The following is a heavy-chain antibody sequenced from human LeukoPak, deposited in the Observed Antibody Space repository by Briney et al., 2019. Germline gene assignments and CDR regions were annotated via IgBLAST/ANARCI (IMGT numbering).Heavy chain of an antibody. CDR3: ARVSDGWYGN. D-gene: IGHD6-19*01. Sequence: SETLSLTCTVSAYSISSGFYWGWIRQPPGKGLEWIGTVSHSGITSYNPSLKSRVTISTDTSKNQFSLNLSSVTAADTAVYYCARVSDGWYGNWGQGTLVTVSS. V-gene: IGHV4-38-2*02. J-gene: IGHJ4*02. CDR2: VSHSGIT. CDR1: AYSISSGFY.